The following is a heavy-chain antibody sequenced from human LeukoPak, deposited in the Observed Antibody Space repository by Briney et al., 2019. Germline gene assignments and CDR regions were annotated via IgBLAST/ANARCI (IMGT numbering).Heavy chain of an antibody. D-gene: IGHD3-10*01. CDR1: GYSISSGYY. CDR2: IYHSGST. V-gene: IGHV4-38-2*02. Sequence: SETLSLTCTVSGYSISSGYYWGWIGRPPGKGLEWIGSIYHSGSTYYNPSLKSRVTISVDTSKNQFSLKLSSVTAADTAVYYCAGTLWFGELLSLDYWGQGTLVTASS. CDR3: AGTLWFGELLSLDY. J-gene: IGHJ4*02.